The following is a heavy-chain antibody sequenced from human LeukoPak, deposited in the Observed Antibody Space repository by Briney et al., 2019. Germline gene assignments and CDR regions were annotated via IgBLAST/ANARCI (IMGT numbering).Heavy chain of an antibody. CDR3: ARGKYPVY. V-gene: IGHV4-59*01. J-gene: IGHJ4*02. Sequence: KPSETLSLTCTVSGGSISSYYWSWSRQPPGKGLEWIGYIYYSGSTNYHPSLKSRVPISVDTSKYQFSLKLSSVTAADPAVYYCARGKYPVYWGQGTLVTVSS. CDR1: GGSISSYY. D-gene: IGHD2-2*01. CDR2: IYYSGST.